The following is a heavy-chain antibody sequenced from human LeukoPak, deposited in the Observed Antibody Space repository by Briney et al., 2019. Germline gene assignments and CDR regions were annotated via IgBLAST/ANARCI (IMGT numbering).Heavy chain of an antibody. CDR1: GGSISSSSYY. Sequence: PSETLSLTCTVSGGSISSSSYYWGWIRQPPGKGLEWIGSIYYSGSTYYNPSLKSRVTISVDTSKNQFSLKLSSVTAADTAVYYCARHSSGRYYYFDYWGRGTLVTVSS. D-gene: IGHD6-19*01. CDR3: ARHSSGRYYYFDY. V-gene: IGHV4-39*01. CDR2: IYYSGST. J-gene: IGHJ4*02.